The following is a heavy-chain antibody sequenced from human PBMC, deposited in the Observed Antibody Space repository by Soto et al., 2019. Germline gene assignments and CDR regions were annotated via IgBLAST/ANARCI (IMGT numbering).Heavy chain of an antibody. CDR1: GGTFSSYA. V-gene: IGHV1-18*01. CDR3: AREREIHPRGHPFYYYYGLDV. CDR2: ISAYNGNT. Sequence: QVQLVQSGAEVKKPGSSVKVSCKASGGTFSSYAISWVRQAPGQGLEWMGGISAYNGNTNYAQKLQGRVTMTTDTSTSTAYMELRSLRSDDTAVYYCAREREIHPRGHPFYYYYGLDVWGQGTTVTVSS. J-gene: IGHJ6*02. D-gene: IGHD5-12*01.